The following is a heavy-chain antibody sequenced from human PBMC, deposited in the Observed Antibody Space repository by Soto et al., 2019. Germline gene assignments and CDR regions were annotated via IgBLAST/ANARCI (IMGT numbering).Heavy chain of an antibody. CDR2: IIPLFRTP. J-gene: IGHJ6*02. V-gene: IGHV1-69*01. Sequence: QVQLVQSGAEVKKPGSSVKVSCEASGVTFSNYAISWVRQAPGQGLEWMGGIIPLFRTPVTAQNFQGRVTITAVGSTSTAYMELGSLTSEDTAVYYCASPFNSGYDANYYGMDVWGPGTTVTVSS. D-gene: IGHD5-12*01. CDR1: GVTFSNYA. CDR3: ASPFNSGYDANYYGMDV.